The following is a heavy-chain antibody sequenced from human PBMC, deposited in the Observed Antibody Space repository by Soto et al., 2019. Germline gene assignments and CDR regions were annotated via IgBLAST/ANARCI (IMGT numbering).Heavy chain of an antibody. D-gene: IGHD2-21*01. CDR1: GGTFSSYA. CDR3: ARVSSAIHWFDP. V-gene: IGHV1-69*06. CDR2: IIPIFGTA. Sequence: ASVKVSCKASGGTFSSYAISWVRQAPGQGLEWMGGIIPIFGTANYAQKFQGRVTITADKSTSTAYMELSSLRSEDTAVYYCARVSSAIHWFDPWGQGPLVTVSS. J-gene: IGHJ5*02.